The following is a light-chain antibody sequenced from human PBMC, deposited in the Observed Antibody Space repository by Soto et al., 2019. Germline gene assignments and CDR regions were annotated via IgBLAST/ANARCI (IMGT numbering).Light chain of an antibody. CDR3: SSYTSSSTLQV. CDR1: SSDVGGYNH. CDR2: DVS. J-gene: IGLJ1*01. V-gene: IGLV2-14*01. Sequence: QSALTQPPSVSGSPGQSITISCTGTSSDVGGYNHVSWFQQHPGKAPKLMVYDVSNRPSGVSNRFSGSKSGNTASLTISGLQAEDEADYYCSSYTSSSTLQVFGTGTQLTVL.